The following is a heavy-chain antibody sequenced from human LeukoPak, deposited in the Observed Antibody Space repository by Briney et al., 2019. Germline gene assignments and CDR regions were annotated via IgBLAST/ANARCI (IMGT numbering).Heavy chain of an antibody. J-gene: IGHJ4*02. CDR1: GFTFSSYG. D-gene: IGHD1-20*01. CDR3: AKEKRVTGTPPRYFDY. V-gene: IGHV3-33*06. Sequence: PGGSLRLSCAASGFTFSSYGMHGVRQAPGKGLEWVAVIWYDGSNKYYADSVKGRFTISRDNSKNTLYLQMNSLRAEDTAVYYCAKEKRVTGTPPRYFDYWGQGTLVTVSS. CDR2: IWYDGSNK.